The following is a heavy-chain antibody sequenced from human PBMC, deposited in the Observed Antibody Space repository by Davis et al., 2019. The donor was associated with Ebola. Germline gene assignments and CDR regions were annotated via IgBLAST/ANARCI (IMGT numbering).Heavy chain of an antibody. J-gene: IGHJ6*01. Sequence: PGGSLRLSCAASGFTFSSYSMNWVRQAQGKGLEWVSSISSSSSYIYYADSVKGRFTISRDNAKNSLYLKRNSLRAEDTVVYYFARFSFFAADSSYGMEAWGKGPRSSSPQ. V-gene: IGHV3-21*01. CDR1: GFTFSSYS. D-gene: IGHD6-13*01. CDR2: ISSSSSYI. CDR3: ARFSFFAADSSYGMEA.